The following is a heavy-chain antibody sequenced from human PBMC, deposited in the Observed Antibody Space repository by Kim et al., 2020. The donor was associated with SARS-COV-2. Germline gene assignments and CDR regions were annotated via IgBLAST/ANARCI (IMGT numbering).Heavy chain of an antibody. CDR1: GYTFTSYG. CDR3: AREGAGSGKNDYYYYGMDV. J-gene: IGHJ6*02. D-gene: IGHD3-10*01. Sequence: ASVKVSCKASGYTFTSYGISWVRQAPGQGLEWMGWISAYNGNTNYAQKLQGRVTMTTDTSTSTAYMELRSLRSDDTAVYYCAREGAGSGKNDYYYYGMDVWGQGTTVTVSS. CDR2: ISAYNGNT. V-gene: IGHV1-18*01.